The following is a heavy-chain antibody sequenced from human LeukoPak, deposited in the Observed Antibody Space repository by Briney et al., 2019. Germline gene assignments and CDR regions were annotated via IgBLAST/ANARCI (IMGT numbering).Heavy chain of an antibody. D-gene: IGHD4-17*01. CDR3: AKKFRGTTVISGDYFDY. J-gene: IGHJ4*02. V-gene: IGHV3-30-3*02. CDR2: MSSDGSKK. Sequence: PGGSLRLSCAASGFTFSSYAMHWVRQTLGKRLEWVAVMSSDGSKKYYADSVKGRFTISRDNSKNTLYLQMNSLRAEDTAVYYCAKKFRGTTVISGDYFDYWGQGTLVTVSS. CDR1: GFTFSSYA.